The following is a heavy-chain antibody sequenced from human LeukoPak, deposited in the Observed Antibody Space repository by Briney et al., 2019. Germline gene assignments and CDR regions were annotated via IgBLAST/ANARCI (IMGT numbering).Heavy chain of an antibody. J-gene: IGHJ4*02. CDR2: INHSGST. Sequence: SETLSLTCAVYGGSFSGYYWTWIRQPPGRGLEWIGEINHSGSTNYNPSLKSRVTISVDTSKNQFSLKLNSVTAADTAVFYCAANSADYNTLGSSYKVWGQGTLVAVSS. CDR3: AANSADYNTLGSSYKV. D-gene: IGHD3-10*01. CDR1: GGSFSGYY. V-gene: IGHV4-34*01.